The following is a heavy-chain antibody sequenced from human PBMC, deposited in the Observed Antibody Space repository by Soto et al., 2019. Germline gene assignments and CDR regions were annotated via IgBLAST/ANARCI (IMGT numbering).Heavy chain of an antibody. D-gene: IGHD2-2*01. V-gene: IGHV1-2*04. CDR2: INPNSGGT. CDR1: GYTFTGYY. J-gene: IGHJ6*02. Sequence: ASVKVSCQASGYTFTGYYMHWVRQTPGQGLEWMGWINPNSGGTNYAQKFQGWVTMTRDTSISTAYMELSRLRSDDTAVYYCARTHCISTSCYSPYYYYGMDVWGQGTTVTVSS. CDR3: ARTHCISTSCYSPYYYYGMDV.